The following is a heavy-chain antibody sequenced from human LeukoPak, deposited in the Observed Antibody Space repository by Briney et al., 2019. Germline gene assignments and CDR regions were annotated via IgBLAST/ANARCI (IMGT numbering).Heavy chain of an antibody. Sequence: PGGSLRLSCAASGFTFSSYAMHWVRQAPGKGLGWVAVISYDGSNKYYADSVKGRFTISRDNSKNTLYLQMNSLRPEDTAVYYCARRPRAVAGTGWFDPWGQGTLVTVSS. CDR2: ISYDGSNK. CDR3: ARRPRAVAGTGWFDP. V-gene: IGHV3-30*04. J-gene: IGHJ5*02. CDR1: GFTFSSYA. D-gene: IGHD6-19*01.